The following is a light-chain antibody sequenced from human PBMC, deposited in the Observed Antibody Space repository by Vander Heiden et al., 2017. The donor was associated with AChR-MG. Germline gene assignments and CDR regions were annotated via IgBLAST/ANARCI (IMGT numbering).Light chain of an antibody. J-gene: IGKJ4*01. CDR3: QQYNNWPPLT. V-gene: IGKV3-15*01. Sequence: EIVMTQSPATLSVSPGERATLPCRASQSVSSNLAWYQQNPGQAPRLLIFGAPTRATGIPARFSGSGSGTEFTLTISSLQSEDFAVYYCQQYNNWPPLTFGGGTKVEIK. CDR2: GAP. CDR1: QSVSSN.